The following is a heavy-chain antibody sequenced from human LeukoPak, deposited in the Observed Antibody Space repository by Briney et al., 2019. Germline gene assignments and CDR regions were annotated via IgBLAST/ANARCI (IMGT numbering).Heavy chain of an antibody. Sequence: SGYTFTSYGFSWGRQAPGQGIEGMGWISTYYGNRNYTQKLQDRVTITTDTSTSTAYMELTSLISADTAVYYCARVYSTNYYGSGDRPFLFDYWGQGTVVTVSS. V-gene: IGHV1-18*01. CDR2: ISTYYGNR. J-gene: IGHJ4*02. CDR1: GYTFTSYG. CDR3: ARVYSTNYYGSGDRPFLFDY. D-gene: IGHD3-10*01.